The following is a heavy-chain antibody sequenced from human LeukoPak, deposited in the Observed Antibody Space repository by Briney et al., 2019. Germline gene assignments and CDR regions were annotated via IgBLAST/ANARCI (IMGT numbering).Heavy chain of an antibody. CDR3: ARAYSGSYDLDAFDI. D-gene: IGHD1-26*01. Sequence: GASVKVSCKASGGTFSSYAISWVRQAPGQGLEWMGSIIPIFGTANYAQKFQGRVTTTTDESTSTAYMELSSLRSEDTAVYYCARAYSGSYDLDAFDIWGQGTMVTVSS. J-gene: IGHJ3*02. CDR1: GGTFSSYA. V-gene: IGHV1-69*05. CDR2: IIPIFGTA.